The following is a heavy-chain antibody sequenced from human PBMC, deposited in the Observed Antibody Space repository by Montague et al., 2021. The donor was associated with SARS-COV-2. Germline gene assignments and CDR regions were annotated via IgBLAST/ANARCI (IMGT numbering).Heavy chain of an antibody. CDR1: GGYINEYY. J-gene: IGHJ4*02. D-gene: IGHD3-10*01. Sequence: SETLSLTCSVSGGYINEYYWSWTRQSPGKRLEWIGYVYFTGRTDXNTSPKSRVTISVDTSKNQFSLQLASVTAADTAVYYCARHRGFGDLWALDYWGQGTLVAVSS. CDR3: ARHRGFGDLWALDY. V-gene: IGHV4-59*08. CDR2: VYFTGRT.